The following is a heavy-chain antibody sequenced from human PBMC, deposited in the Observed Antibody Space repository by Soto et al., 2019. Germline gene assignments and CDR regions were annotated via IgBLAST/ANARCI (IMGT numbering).Heavy chain of an antibody. CDR3: AKDLYYDYIWGSDYYFDY. V-gene: IGHV3-30*18. Sequence: QVQLVESGGGMVQPGRSLRLSCAASGFTFSSYGMHWVRQAPGKGLEWVAVISYDGSNKYYADSVKGRFTISRDNSKNTLYLQMNSLRAEDTAVYYCAKDLYYDYIWGSDYYFDYWGQGTLVTVSS. J-gene: IGHJ4*02. CDR2: ISYDGSNK. D-gene: IGHD3-16*01. CDR1: GFTFSSYG.